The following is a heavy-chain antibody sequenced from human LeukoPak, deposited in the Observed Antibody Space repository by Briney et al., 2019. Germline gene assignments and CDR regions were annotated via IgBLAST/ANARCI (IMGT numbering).Heavy chain of an antibody. J-gene: IGHJ5*02. CDR1: GGSISSYY. V-gene: IGHV4-59*01. D-gene: IGHD2-15*01. CDR3: ARDLISYCSGGSCYSGWFDP. CDR2: IYYSGST. Sequence: SETLSLTCTVSGGSISSYYWSWIRQPPGKGLEWIGYIYYSGSTNYNPSLKSRVTISVDTSKNQFSLKPSSVTAADTAVYYCARDLISYCSGGSCYSGWFDPWGQGTLVTVSS.